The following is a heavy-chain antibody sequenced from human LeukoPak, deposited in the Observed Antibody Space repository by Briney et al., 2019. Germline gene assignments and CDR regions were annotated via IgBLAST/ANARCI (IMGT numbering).Heavy chain of an antibody. Sequence: ASVKVSCKASGYTLTSYYMHWVRQAPGQGLEWMGIINPSGGSTSYAQKFQGRVTMTRDTSTSTVYMELSSLRSEDTAVYYCARWSGLRLPYYYGMDVWGQGTTVTVSS. V-gene: IGHV1-46*01. D-gene: IGHD5-12*01. CDR1: GYTLTSYY. J-gene: IGHJ6*02. CDR3: ARWSGLRLPYYYGMDV. CDR2: INPSGGST.